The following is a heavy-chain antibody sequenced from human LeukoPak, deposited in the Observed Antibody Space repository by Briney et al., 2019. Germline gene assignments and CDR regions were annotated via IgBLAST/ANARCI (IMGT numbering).Heavy chain of an antibody. J-gene: IGHJ5*02. CDR3: ARAFSTTSYNWFDP. CDR1: GYTFTSYG. V-gene: IGHV1-18*01. Sequence: ASVTVSCKAPGYTFTSYGISWVREAPGQGLEWMGWISAYNGNTNYAQKLQGRVTMTTDTSTSTAYMELRSLRSDDTAVYYCARAFSTTSYNWFDPWGQGKLFTVSS. CDR2: ISAYNGNT. D-gene: IGHD2-2*01.